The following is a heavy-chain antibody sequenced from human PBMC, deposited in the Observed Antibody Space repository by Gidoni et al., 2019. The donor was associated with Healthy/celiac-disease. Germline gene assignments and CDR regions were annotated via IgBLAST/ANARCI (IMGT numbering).Heavy chain of an antibody. CDR2: INPNSGGT. V-gene: IGHV1-2*06. D-gene: IGHD1-26*01. CDR3: ATALAGATGDAFDI. J-gene: IGHJ3*02. Sequence: QVQLVQSGAEVKKPGASVKVSCKASGYPFTGYYMHWVRPAPGQGLEWMGRINPNSGGTNYAQKFQGRVTMTRDTSISTAYMELSRLRSDDTAVYYCATALAGATGDAFDIWGQGTMVTVSS. CDR1: GYPFTGYY.